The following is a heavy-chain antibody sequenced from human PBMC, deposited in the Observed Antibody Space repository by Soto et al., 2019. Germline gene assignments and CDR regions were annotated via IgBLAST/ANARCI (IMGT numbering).Heavy chain of an antibody. Sequence: ASVKVSCKASGYTFTGYYMHWVRQAPGQGLEWMGWINPNSGGTNYAQKFQGRVTMTRDTSISTAYMERSRLRSDDTAVYYCARAELRGDDFDSWGQGTLVTVSS. CDR1: GYTFTGYY. CDR3: ARAELRGDDFDS. CDR2: INPNSGGT. V-gene: IGHV1-2*02. J-gene: IGHJ4*02. D-gene: IGHD2-21*02.